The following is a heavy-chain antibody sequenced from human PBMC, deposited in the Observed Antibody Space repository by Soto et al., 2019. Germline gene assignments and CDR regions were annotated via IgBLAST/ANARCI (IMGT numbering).Heavy chain of an antibody. J-gene: IGHJ6*02. Sequence: QVHLVQSGTEVKKPGSSVKVSCKASGGTFSSSGFSWVRQAPGQGLEWMGMIVPSLDTTNYAQKFQARVTITAAEATSTAYMDLRSLRSEDTAVYYCARWPQPRYTADPYAVDVWGQGTRVIVPS. V-gene: IGHV1-69*11. CDR3: ARWPQPRYTADPYAVDV. CDR2: IVPSLDTT. CDR1: GGTFSSSG. D-gene: IGHD3-16*02.